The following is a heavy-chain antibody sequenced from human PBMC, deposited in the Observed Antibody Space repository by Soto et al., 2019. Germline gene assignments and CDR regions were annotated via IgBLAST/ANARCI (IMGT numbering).Heavy chain of an antibody. CDR2: IYYRRTT. CDR1: GVSTSNHY. D-gene: IGHD2-2*01. CDR3: ARGGGSPYHDHEFDY. V-gene: IGHV4-59*11. J-gene: IGHJ4*02. Sequence: QVQLQESGPGLVKPSETLSLTCSVSGVSTSNHYWTWIRKPPGQGPEWIGCIYYRRTTNYNASFNSRVTISVDTSKNQFSLKLTSVTTADTAVYYCARGGGSPYHDHEFDYWGQGILVTVSS.